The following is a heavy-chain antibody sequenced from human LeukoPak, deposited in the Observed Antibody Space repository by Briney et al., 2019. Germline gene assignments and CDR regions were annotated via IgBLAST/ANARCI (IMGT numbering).Heavy chain of an antibody. Sequence: ASVKVSCKASGGTFSSYAISWVRQAPGQGLEWMGWINPKSGGTSSAQKFQGRVTMTRDTSISTAYMELSMLRSDDTAVYYCARDRNGDGFAYFDYWGQGTLVTVSS. CDR1: GGTFSSYA. CDR3: ARDRNGDGFAYFDY. J-gene: IGHJ4*02. CDR2: INPKSGGT. V-gene: IGHV1-2*02. D-gene: IGHD5-24*01.